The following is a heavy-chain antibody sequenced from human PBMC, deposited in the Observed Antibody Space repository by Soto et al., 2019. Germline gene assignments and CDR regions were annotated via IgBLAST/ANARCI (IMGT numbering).Heavy chain of an antibody. Sequence: SETLSLTCTVSGGSISSSSYYWGWIRQPPGKGLEWIGSIYYSGSTYYNPSLKSRVTISVDTSKNQFSLKLSSVTAADTAVYYCARVLSHYDIWTGFVDYYYYGMDGWGQGTTVTVSS. D-gene: IGHD3-9*01. V-gene: IGHV4-39*01. CDR3: ARVLSHYDIWTGFVDYYYYGMDG. CDR2: IYYSGST. CDR1: GGSISSSSYY. J-gene: IGHJ6*02.